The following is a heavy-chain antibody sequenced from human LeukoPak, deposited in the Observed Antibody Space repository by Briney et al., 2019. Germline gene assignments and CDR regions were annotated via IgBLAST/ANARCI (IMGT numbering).Heavy chain of an antibody. V-gene: IGHV3-66*01. D-gene: IGHD6-6*01. J-gene: IGHJ6*02. Sequence: GGSLRLSCAASGFTFSSKYMSWVRQAPGKGLEWVSVIYSGGSTYYADSVKGRFTISRDNSKNTVYLQMNSLRAEDTAVYYCAREGQLVGPYYYGMDVWGQGTTVTVSS. CDR2: IYSGGST. CDR1: GFTFSSKY. CDR3: AREGQLVGPYYYGMDV.